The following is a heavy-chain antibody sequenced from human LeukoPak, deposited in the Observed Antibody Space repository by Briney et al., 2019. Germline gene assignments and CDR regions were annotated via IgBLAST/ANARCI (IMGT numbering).Heavy chain of an antibody. CDR1: GYTFTGYY. CDR3: ARSRVTTIPNLDY. V-gene: IGHV1-2*02. Sequence: ASVKVSCKASGYTFTGYYTHWVRQAPGQGLEWMGWINPNSGATNYPQKFQGRVAMTRDTSVTTAYMELSRLTFDDTAVYFCARSRVTTIPNLDYWGQGILVTVSS. J-gene: IGHJ4*02. D-gene: IGHD5-12*01. CDR2: INPNSGAT.